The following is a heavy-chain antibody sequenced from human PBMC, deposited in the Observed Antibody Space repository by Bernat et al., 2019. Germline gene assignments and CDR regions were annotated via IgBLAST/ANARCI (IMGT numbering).Heavy chain of an antibody. J-gene: IGHJ4*02. D-gene: IGHD4-17*01. CDR1: GFTFSSYW. CDR3: AREMTTVTLGMFDY. V-gene: IGHV3-7*03. Sequence: EVQLVESGGGLVQPGGSLRLSCAASGFTFSSYWMSWVRQAPGKGLEWVANIKQDGSEKYYVDSVKGRFTISRDNAKNSLYLQMNSLRAEDTAVYYCAREMTTVTLGMFDYWGQGTLVTVSS. CDR2: IKQDGSEK.